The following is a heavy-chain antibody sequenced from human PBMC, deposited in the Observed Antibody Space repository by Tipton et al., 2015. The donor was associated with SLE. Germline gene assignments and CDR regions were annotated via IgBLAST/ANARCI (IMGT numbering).Heavy chain of an antibody. CDR2: ISYEGGSK. CDR3: TRHPGVLGVNMGYYFDY. D-gene: IGHD3-10*01. CDR1: GFAFSNYA. V-gene: IGHV3-30*04. J-gene: IGHJ4*02. Sequence: SLRLSCAASGFAFSNYAMHWVRQAPGRGLEWVAVISYEGGSKFYADSVKGRFTISRDNPKSTLYLQMDSLTAEDTAVYFCTRHPGVLGVNMGYYFDYWGQGALVTVSS.